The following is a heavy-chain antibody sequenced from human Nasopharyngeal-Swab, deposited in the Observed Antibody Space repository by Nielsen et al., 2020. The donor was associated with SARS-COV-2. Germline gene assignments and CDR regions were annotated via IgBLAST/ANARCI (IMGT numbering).Heavy chain of an antibody. CDR2: IYHSGST. V-gene: IGHV4-4*02. Sequence: WIRQPPGKGLEWIGEIYHSGSTNYNPSLKSRVTISVDKSKNQLSLKLSSVTAADTAVYYCASPQGSRGHYYMDVWGKGTTVTVSS. CDR3: ASPQGSRGHYYMDV. J-gene: IGHJ6*03. D-gene: IGHD3-22*01.